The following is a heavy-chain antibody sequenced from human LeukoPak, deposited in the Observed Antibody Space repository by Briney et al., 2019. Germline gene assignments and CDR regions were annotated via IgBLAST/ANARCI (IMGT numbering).Heavy chain of an antibody. CDR2: ISNSETT. Sequence: PSETLSLTCTVSGGSISSGSYYWSWIRQTPGKGLEWIGYISNSETTDYGPSFKSRVTMSLDTSKNQFSLKLSSVTAADTGVYYCARGYCSDERCPVFPSWGQGTLVTVSS. V-gene: IGHV4-61*01. CDR3: ARGYCSDERCPVFPS. J-gene: IGHJ5*02. D-gene: IGHD2-15*01. CDR1: GGSISSGSYY.